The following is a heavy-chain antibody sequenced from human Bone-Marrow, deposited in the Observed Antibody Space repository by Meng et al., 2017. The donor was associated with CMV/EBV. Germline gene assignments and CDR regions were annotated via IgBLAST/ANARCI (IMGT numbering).Heavy chain of an antibody. J-gene: IGHJ3*02. CDR1: GGSISSSSYY. V-gene: IGHV4-39*07. CDR3: ARSEWGSSWYMGFDAFDI. CDR2: IYYSGST. D-gene: IGHD6-13*01. Sequence: SETLSLTCTVSGGSISSSSYYWGWIRQPPGKGLEWIGSIYYSGSTYYNPSLKSRVTISVDTSKNQFSLKLSSVTATDTAVYYCARSEWGSSWYMGFDAFDIWGRGTMVTVSS.